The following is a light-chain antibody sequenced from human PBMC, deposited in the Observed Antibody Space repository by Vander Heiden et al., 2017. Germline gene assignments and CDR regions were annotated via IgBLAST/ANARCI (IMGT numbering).Light chain of an antibody. CDR3: QQSDSTSWT. V-gene: IGKV1-39*01. J-gene: IGKJ1*01. CDR2: SAS. CDR1: QSISSY. Sequence: DLQMTKSHSSLSASVGDRVTITCRASQSISSYLNWYQQKPGKAPKLLIYSASSLQSGVPSRFSGSGSGTDFTLTISRLQPEDFATYYCQQSDSTSWTFGQGTKVEIK.